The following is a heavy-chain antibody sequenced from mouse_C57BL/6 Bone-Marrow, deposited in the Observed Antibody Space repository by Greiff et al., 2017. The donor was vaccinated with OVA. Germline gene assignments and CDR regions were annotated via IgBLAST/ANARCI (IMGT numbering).Heavy chain of an antibody. CDR3: ARPSYSSWFAY. V-gene: IGHV5-15*01. D-gene: IGHD2-10*01. Sequence: EVKLVESGGGLVQPGGSLKLSCAASGFTFSDYGMAWVRQAPRKGPEWVAFISNLAYSIYYADTVTGRFTISRENAKNTLYLEMSSLRSEDTALYYCARPSYSSWFAYWGQGTLVTGSA. J-gene: IGHJ3*01. CDR1: GFTFSDYG. CDR2: ISNLAYSI.